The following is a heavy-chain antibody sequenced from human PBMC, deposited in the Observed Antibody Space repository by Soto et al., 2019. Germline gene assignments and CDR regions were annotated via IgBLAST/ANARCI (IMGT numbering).Heavy chain of an antibody. J-gene: IGHJ4*02. CDR3: AEMGGIAAAAAD. Sequence: QVQLVQSGAEVKKPGSSVKVSCKASGGTFSSYAISWVRQAPGQGLEWMGGIIPIFGTANYAQKFQGRVTITAAESTSTAYMAMSSLRSEDTAVYYCAEMGGIAAAAADWGRGTLVTVSS. CDR2: IIPIFGTA. CDR1: GGTFSSYA. V-gene: IGHV1-69*01. D-gene: IGHD6-13*01.